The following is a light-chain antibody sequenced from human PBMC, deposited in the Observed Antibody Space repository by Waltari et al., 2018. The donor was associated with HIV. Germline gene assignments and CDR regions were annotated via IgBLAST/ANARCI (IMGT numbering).Light chain of an antibody. V-gene: IGKV4-1*01. CDR1: QSVLYSSNNNNY. CDR2: WAS. J-gene: IGKJ1*01. CDR3: QQYYSVPWT. Sequence: DIVMTQSPDSLAVSLGERATFNCKSSQSVLYSSNNNNYLAWYQQNPGQPPKLLFYWASARESGVPDRFSGSGSETDFTLTISGLQAEDVAVYYCQQYYSVPWTFGQGTKVEIK.